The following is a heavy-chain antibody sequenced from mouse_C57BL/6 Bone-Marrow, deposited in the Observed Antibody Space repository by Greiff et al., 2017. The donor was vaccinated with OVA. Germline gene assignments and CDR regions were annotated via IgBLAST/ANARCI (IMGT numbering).Heavy chain of an antibody. CDR3: ARQECYYYPHFDY. Sequence: QVQLQQPGTELVKPGASVKLSCKASGYTFTSYWMHWVKQRPGQGLEWIGNINPSNGGTNYNEKFKSKATLTVDKSSSTAYMQRSSLTSEDSAVYYCARQECYYYPHFDYWGQGTTLTVSS. V-gene: IGHV1-53*01. D-gene: IGHD1-1*01. J-gene: IGHJ2*01. CDR1: GYTFTSYW. CDR2: INPSNGGT.